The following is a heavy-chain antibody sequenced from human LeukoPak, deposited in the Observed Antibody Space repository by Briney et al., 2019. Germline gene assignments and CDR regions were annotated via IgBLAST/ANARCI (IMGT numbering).Heavy chain of an antibody. D-gene: IGHD2-21*01. CDR3: ACSIPRVAFDI. J-gene: IGHJ3*02. CDR2: INHSGST. V-gene: IGHV4-34*01. CDR1: GGSFSGYY. Sequence: SETLSLTCAVYGGSFSGYYWSWIRQPPGKGLEWIGEINHSGSTNYNPSLKSRVTISVDTSKNQFSLKLSSVTAADTAVYYCACSIPRVAFDIWGQGTMVTVSS.